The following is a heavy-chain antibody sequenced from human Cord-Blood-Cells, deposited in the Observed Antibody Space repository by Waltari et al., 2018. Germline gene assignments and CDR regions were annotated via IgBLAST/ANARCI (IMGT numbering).Heavy chain of an antibody. D-gene: IGHD4-17*01. Sequence: QVQLVESGGDVVQPGRSLRLSCAASGFTFRSYAMHWGRQAPGRGLEWVAVISYDGSNKYYADSVKGRFTISRDNSKNTLYLQMNSLRAEDTAVYYCAREGPGTTVTYYFDYWGQGTLVTVSS. V-gene: IGHV3-30*04. CDR2: ISYDGSNK. J-gene: IGHJ4*02. CDR3: AREGPGTTVTYYFDY. CDR1: GFTFRSYA.